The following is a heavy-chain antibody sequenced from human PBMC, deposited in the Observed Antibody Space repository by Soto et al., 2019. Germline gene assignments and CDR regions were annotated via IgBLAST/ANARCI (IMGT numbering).Heavy chain of an antibody. CDR3: AKVLPKFGEPHDAFDI. Sequence: GGSLRVSCAASGFTFSSYGMHWVRQAPGKGLEWVAVISYDGSNKYYADSVKGRFTISRDNSKNTLYLQMNSLRAEDTAVYYCAKVLPKFGEPHDAFDIWGQGTMVTVSS. J-gene: IGHJ3*02. D-gene: IGHD3-10*01. V-gene: IGHV3-30*18. CDR1: GFTFSSYG. CDR2: ISYDGSNK.